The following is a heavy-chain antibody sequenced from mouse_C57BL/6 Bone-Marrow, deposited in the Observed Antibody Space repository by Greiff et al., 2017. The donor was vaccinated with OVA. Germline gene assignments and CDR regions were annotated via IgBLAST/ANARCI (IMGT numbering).Heavy chain of an antibody. CDR2: IYPGDGDT. D-gene: IGHD1-1*01. Sequence: VQLQQSGPELVKPGASVKISCKASGYAFRSSWMNWVKQRPGKGLVWIGRIYPGDGDTNYNGKFTGKATLTADKSSSTAYMQLSSLTSEDSAVYFCARPVVSHLYLYFDVWGTGTTVTVSS. V-gene: IGHV1-82*01. CDR3: ARPVVSHLYLYFDV. CDR1: GYAFRSSW. J-gene: IGHJ1*03.